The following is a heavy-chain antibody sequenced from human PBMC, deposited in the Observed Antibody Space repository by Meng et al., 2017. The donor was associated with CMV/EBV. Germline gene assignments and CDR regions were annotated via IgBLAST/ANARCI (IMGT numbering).Heavy chain of an antibody. CDR3: ARALEDLNNWNYDYYYGMDV. V-gene: IGHV1-46*01. Sequence: ASVKVSCKASGYTFTSYYMHWVRQAPGQGLEWMGIINPSGGSTSYAQKFQGRVTMTRDTSTSTVYMELSSLRSEDTAVYYCARALEDLNNWNYDYYYGMDVWAKGPRSPSP. J-gene: IGHJ6*02. CDR2: INPSGGST. CDR1: GYTFTSYY. D-gene: IGHD1-20*01.